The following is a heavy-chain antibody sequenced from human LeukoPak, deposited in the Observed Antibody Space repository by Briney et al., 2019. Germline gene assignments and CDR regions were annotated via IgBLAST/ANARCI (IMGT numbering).Heavy chain of an antibody. CDR1: GFTFSTFE. J-gene: IGHJ4*02. CDR2: ISSSGSII. V-gene: IGHV3-48*03. D-gene: IGHD7-27*01. Sequence: GGSLRLSCAASGFTFSTFEFNWVRQTPGKGLEWVSYISSSGSIIYYTDSVKGRFTISRDNAKNSLYLQMNSLRAEDTAVYYCASRKLGNDYWGQGTLVTVSS. CDR3: ASRKLGNDY.